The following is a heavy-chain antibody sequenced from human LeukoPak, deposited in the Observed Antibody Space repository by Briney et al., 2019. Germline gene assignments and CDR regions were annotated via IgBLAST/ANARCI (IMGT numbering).Heavy chain of an antibody. CDR1: GFTFSSYA. D-gene: IGHD6-13*01. CDR2: ISYDGSNK. Sequence: GGSLRLSCAASGFTFSSYAMHWVRQAPGKGLEWVAVISYDGSNKYYADSVKGRFTNSRDNSKNTLYLQMNSLRAEDTAVYYCAREKYSSSPFDYWGQGTLVTVSS. CDR3: AREKYSSSPFDY. J-gene: IGHJ4*02. V-gene: IGHV3-30-3*01.